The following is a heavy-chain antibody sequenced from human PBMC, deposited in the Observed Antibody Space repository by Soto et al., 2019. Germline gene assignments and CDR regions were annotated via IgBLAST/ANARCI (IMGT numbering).Heavy chain of an antibody. Sequence: QVQLVESGGGVVQPGRSLRLSCAASGFTFSSYAMHWVRQAPGKGLEWVAVISYDGSNKYYADSVKGRFTISRDNSKNTLYLQMNRLRAEDTAVYYCARTPSRVLIAVAGILDYWGQGTRVTVSS. CDR2: ISYDGSNK. V-gene: IGHV3-30-3*01. CDR3: ARTPSRVLIAVAGILDY. J-gene: IGHJ4*02. CDR1: GFTFSSYA. D-gene: IGHD6-19*01.